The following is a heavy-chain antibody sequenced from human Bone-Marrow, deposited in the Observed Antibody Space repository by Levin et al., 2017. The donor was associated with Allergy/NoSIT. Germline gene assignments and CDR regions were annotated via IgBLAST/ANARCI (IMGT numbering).Heavy chain of an antibody. CDR1: GYTFTSYD. D-gene: IGHD6-6*01. V-gene: IGHV1-8*01. CDR2: MNPNSGNT. CDR3: AKVAARPKYFDL. Sequence: GESLKISCKASGYTFTSYDINWVRQATGQGLEWMGWMNPNSGNTGYAQKFQGRVTMTRNTSISTAYMELSSLRSEDTAVYYCAKVAARPKYFDLWGRGTLVTVSS. J-gene: IGHJ2*01.